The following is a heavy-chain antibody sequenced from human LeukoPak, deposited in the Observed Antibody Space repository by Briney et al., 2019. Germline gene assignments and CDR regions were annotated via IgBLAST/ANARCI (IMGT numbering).Heavy chain of an antibody. CDR3: AREHNFWSRSTNWFHP. CDR1: GGSISSYY. J-gene: IGHJ5*02. D-gene: IGHD3-3*01. Sequence: PGETLSLTCTVSGGSISSYYWSWIRQPPGKGLEWIGDIYYSGSTNYNPSLKSRVTISVDTSKNQSSLKLSSVTAADTAVYYCAREHNFWSRSTNWFHPWGQGTLVTVSS. V-gene: IGHV4-59*01. CDR2: IYYSGST.